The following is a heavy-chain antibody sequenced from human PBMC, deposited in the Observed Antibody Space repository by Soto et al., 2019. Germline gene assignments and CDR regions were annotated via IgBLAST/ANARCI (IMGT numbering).Heavy chain of an antibody. V-gene: IGHV1-69*01. J-gene: IGHJ5*02. D-gene: IGHD3-22*01. CDR3: ARDTMNYYDSTSPLYNCFDP. Sequence: SGYPIGCLRQTNRQGLEWMGGIIPIFGTANYAQKFQGRVTITADESTSTAYMELSSLRSEDTAVYYCARDTMNYYDSTSPLYNCFDPCGEGTLVTVSS. CDR1: SGYP. CDR2: IIPIFGTA.